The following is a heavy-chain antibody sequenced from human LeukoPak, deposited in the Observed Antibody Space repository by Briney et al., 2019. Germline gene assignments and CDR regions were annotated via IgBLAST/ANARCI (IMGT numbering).Heavy chain of an antibody. Sequence: PSETLSLTCAVYGGSFSGCYWSWIRQPPGKGLEWIGEINHSGSTNYNPSLKSRVTISVDTSKNQFSLKLSSVTAADTAVYYCARGLGRVTTVIRGFDPWGQGTLVTVSS. J-gene: IGHJ5*02. CDR2: INHSGST. CDR1: GGSFSGCY. CDR3: ARGLGRVTTVIRGFDP. V-gene: IGHV4-34*01. D-gene: IGHD4-17*01.